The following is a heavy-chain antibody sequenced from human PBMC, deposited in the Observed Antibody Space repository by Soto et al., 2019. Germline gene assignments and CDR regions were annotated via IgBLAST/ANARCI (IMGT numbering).Heavy chain of an antibody. CDR3: GRERWGLLDI. Sequence: EVQLVESGGGLVQPGGSLRLSCAASGFTFSDYWMAWAHQAPGKGLFWVSRINSDGSIAHYAESVKGRFTISRDNAKNTLWLQVNSLRDDDPAVYYCGRERWGLLDIWGQGAMVTVSS. CDR1: GFTFSDYW. D-gene: IGHD7-27*01. CDR2: INSDGSIA. J-gene: IGHJ3*02. V-gene: IGHV3-74*01.